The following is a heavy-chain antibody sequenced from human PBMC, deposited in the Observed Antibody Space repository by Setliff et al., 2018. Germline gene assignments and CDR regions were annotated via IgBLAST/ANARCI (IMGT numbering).Heavy chain of an antibody. V-gene: IGHV4-34*01. D-gene: IGHD1-26*01. CDR3: ARSPSSGAYWNPRPFYSDY. J-gene: IGHJ4*02. Sequence: PSETLSLTCAVYGGSFSGHHWCWIRQPPWKGLEWIGEINHSGSANYNPSLKSRVTISLDTSKNQFSLKLDSVTAADTALYYCARSPSSGAYWNPRPFYSDYWARGTLVTVSS. CDR1: GGSFSGHH. CDR2: INHSGSA.